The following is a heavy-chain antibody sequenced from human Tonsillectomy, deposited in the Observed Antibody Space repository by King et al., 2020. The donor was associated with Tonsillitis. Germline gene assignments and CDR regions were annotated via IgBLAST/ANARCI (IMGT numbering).Heavy chain of an antibody. CDR2: IIPMYGA. J-gene: IGHJ4*01. V-gene: IGHV1-69*01. CDR3: AIRTEPEGALDF. D-gene: IGHD1-14*01. CDR1: GGSFRSYA. Sequence: QLVQSGAEVKKPGSSVKVSCQASGGSFRSYATSWVRQAPGLGLEWMGGIIPMYGAIYARKFEDRVTITADESTNTAYMEMSSLRSEDTAVYYCAIRTEPEGALDFWGHGTLVTVS.